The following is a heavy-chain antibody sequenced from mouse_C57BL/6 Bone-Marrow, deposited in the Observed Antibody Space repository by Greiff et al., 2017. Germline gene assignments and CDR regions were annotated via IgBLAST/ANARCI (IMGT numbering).Heavy chain of an antibody. CDR2: IYPGGGYT. V-gene: IGHV1-63*01. J-gene: IGHJ1*03. Sequence: QVQLQQSGAELVRPGTSVKMSCKASGYTFTNYWIGWAKQRPGHGLEWIGDIYPGGGYTNYNEKFKGKATLTADKSSSTAYMQFSSLTSEDSAIYYCAKYYDYDGYVDVCGTVTTVTVSS. D-gene: IGHD2-4*01. CDR1: GYTFTNYW. CDR3: AKYYDYDGYVDV.